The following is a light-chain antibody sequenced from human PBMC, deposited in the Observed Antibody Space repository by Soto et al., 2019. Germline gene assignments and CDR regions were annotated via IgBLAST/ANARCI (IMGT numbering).Light chain of an antibody. Sequence: DIQMTQSTSSLSASVGDRVTITSRASQSISSYLNWYKQKPGKAPKLMIYAASSLQSGVPSRFSGSGSGTDFTLTISSLKPEDFETYYCQQSYSTLITFGQGTRLEIK. CDR1: QSISSY. CDR3: QQSYSTLIT. V-gene: IGKV1-39*01. J-gene: IGKJ5*01. CDR2: AAS.